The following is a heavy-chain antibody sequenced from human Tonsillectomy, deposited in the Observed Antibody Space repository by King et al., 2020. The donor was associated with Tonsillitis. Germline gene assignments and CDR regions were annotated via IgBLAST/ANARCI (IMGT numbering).Heavy chain of an antibody. V-gene: IGHV3-7*01. CDR3: ARVPRYYYYYMDV. CDR1: GFTFSSSW. Sequence: VQLVESGGGLVQPGGSLRLSCAASGFTFSSSWMSWVRQAPGKGLEWVANIKQDGSETYYVDSVKGRFTISRDNAKNSLYLQMNSLRAEDTAVYYCARVPRYYYYYMDVWGKGTTVTVSS. CDR2: IKQDGSET. J-gene: IGHJ6*03.